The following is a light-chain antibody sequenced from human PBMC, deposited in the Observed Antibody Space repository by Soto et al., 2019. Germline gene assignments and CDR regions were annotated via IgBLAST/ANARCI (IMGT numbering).Light chain of an antibody. CDR3: QQSYRTPT. Sequence: DIQMTQSPSSLSASVGDRVTITCRASQSISSYLNWYQQKPGKAPKLLIYAASSLQSGVPSRFSGSGSGTDFTLTISRLQHEDFATYYCQQSYRTPTFGQGTKLEIK. V-gene: IGKV1-39*01. CDR1: QSISSY. J-gene: IGKJ2*01. CDR2: AAS.